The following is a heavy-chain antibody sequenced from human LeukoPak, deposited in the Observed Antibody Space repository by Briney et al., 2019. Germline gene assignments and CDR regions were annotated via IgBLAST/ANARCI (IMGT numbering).Heavy chain of an antibody. J-gene: IGHJ4*02. CDR2: ISTYNGNT. CDR1: GYTFTSYG. D-gene: IGHD1-26*01. Sequence: ASVTVSCTASGYTFTSYGINWVRQAPGQGLEWVGWISTYNGNTNSAQKLQGRVTMTTDTSTTTAYMELRSLRSDDTAVYYCARVWVGATYAPGYWGQGTLVTVSS. CDR3: ARVWVGATYAPGY. V-gene: IGHV1-18*01.